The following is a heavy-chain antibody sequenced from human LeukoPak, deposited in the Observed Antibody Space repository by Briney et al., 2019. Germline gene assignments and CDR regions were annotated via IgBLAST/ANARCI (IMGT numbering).Heavy chain of an antibody. CDR2: INPNSGGT. CDR3: ARVLAYYGSYSFDY. D-gene: IGHD1-26*01. Sequence: GASVKVSCKASGYTFTGYYIHWVRQAPGQGLEWMGWINPNSGGTNYAQKFQGRVTMTRDTSISTAYMELSRLRSDDTAVYYCARVLAYYGSYSFDYWGQGTLVTVSS. CDR1: GYTFTGYY. J-gene: IGHJ4*02. V-gene: IGHV1-2*02.